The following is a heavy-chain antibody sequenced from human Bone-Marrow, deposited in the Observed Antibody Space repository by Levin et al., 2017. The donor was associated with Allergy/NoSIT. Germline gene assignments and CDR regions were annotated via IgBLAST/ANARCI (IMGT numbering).Heavy chain of an antibody. J-gene: IGHJ2*01. V-gene: IGHV4-59*11. CDR1: GGSMTNHY. Sequence: SSETLSLTCTVSGGSMTNHYWSWIRHVPGKGLEWIGFVFYSGNTNYDPSLKSRVTIEADTSKNQFFLKLKSVTAADTAVYYCARPASGSYWYFDLWGRGTLVTVSS. CDR3: ARPASGSYWYFDL. D-gene: IGHD3-16*01. CDR2: VFYSGNT.